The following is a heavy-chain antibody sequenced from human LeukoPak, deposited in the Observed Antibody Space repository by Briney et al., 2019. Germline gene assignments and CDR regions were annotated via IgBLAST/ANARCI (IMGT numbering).Heavy chain of an antibody. V-gene: IGHV4-61*02. CDR3: ARVLRRHYSSSWYQSNWFDP. J-gene: IGHJ5*02. D-gene: IGHD6-13*01. CDR2: IYTSGST. CDR1: GGSISSGSYY. Sequence: PSQTLSLTCTVSGGSISSGSYYWSWIRQPAGKGLEWIGRIYTSGSTNYNPSLKSRVTISVDTSKNQFSLKLSSVTAADTAVYYCARVLRRHYSSSWYQSNWFDPWGQGTLVTVSS.